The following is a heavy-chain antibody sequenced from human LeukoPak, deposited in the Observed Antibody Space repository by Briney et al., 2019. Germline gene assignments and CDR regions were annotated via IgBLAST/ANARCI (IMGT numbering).Heavy chain of an antibody. D-gene: IGHD6-19*01. CDR1: GYTFTSYG. CDR2: ISAYNGNT. J-gene: IGHJ4*02. V-gene: IGHV1-18*01. Sequence: DSVKVSCKASGYTFTSYGISWVRQAPGQGLEWMGWISAYNGNTNYAQKLQGRVTMTTDTSTSTAYMELRSLRSDDTAVYYCARYSSGWPAVDYWGQGTQVTVSS. CDR3: ARYSSGWPAVDY.